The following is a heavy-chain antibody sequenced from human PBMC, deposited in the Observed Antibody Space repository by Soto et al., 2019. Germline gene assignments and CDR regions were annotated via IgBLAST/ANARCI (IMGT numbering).Heavy chain of an antibody. Sequence: EVQLVESGGGLVQPGGSLKLSCAASGFTFSGSAMHWVRQASGKGLEWVGRIRSKAYSYATAYAASMKGRFTISRDDSKNTAYLQMNGLKAEDTAIYYCTSAYKRTSVTTGALDYWGQGTLVTVSS. CDR1: GFTFSGSA. CDR2: IRSKAYSYAT. J-gene: IGHJ4*02. D-gene: IGHD4-17*01. CDR3: TSAYKRTSVTTGALDY. V-gene: IGHV3-73*01.